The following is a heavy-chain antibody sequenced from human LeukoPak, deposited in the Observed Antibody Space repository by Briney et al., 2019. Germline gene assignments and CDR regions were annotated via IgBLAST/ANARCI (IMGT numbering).Heavy chain of an antibody. Sequence: GGSLRLSCAASGFTFSSYWMHWVRQAPGKGLVWVSRINSDGSSTNYADSVKGRFTISRDNAKNTLYLQMNSLRAEDTAVYYCARAWTGYSYGDYWGQGTLVTVSS. V-gene: IGHV3-74*01. J-gene: IGHJ4*02. CDR3: ARAWTGYSYGDY. D-gene: IGHD5-18*01. CDR2: INSDGSST. CDR1: GFTFSSYW.